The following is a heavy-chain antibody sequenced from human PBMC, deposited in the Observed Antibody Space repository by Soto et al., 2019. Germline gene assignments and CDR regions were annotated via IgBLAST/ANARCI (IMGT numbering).Heavy chain of an antibody. CDR1: GFTFSSYS. CDR2: ISSSSSTI. J-gene: IGHJ6*02. CDR3: ARILAGSYFGAHYYGMDV. V-gene: IGHV3-48*02. Sequence: GGSLRLSCAASGFTFSSYSMNWVRQAPGKGLEWVSYISSSSSTIYYADSVKGRFTITRDNAKNSLYLQMNSLRDEDTAVYYCARILAGSYFGAHYYGMDVWGQGTTVTVSS. D-gene: IGHD1-26*01.